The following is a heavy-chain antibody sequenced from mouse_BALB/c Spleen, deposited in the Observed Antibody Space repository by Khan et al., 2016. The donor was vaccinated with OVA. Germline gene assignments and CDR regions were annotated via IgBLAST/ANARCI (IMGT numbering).Heavy chain of an antibody. CDR3: TTGWGYAMDY. J-gene: IGHJ4*01. D-gene: IGHD4-1*01. CDR1: GFNIRHYY. V-gene: IGHV14-4*02. Sequence: EVQLQQSGADLVRSGASVKLSCIASGFNIRHYYLHWGKQRPEQGLEGIGWIDPDNGDTEYDPKFPGKATITSDTSANTAYLQLSSLTSEDTAVYYCTTGWGYAMDYWGQGTSVTVSS. CDR2: IDPDNGDT.